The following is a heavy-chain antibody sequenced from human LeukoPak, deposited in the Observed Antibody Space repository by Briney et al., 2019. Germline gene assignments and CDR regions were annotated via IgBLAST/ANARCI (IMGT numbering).Heavy chain of an antibody. D-gene: IGHD1-26*01. CDR1: GFIFDDYA. Sequence: GGSLRLSCTVSGFIFDDYAIHWVRQAPGKGLEWVSGISWNSDSIGYADSVKGRFTISRDNAKNSLYLQMNSLRPEDTAAYYCVYGGSYYVAWGQGTLVTVSS. V-gene: IGHV3-9*01. CDR2: ISWNSDSI. CDR3: VYGGSYYVA. J-gene: IGHJ5*02.